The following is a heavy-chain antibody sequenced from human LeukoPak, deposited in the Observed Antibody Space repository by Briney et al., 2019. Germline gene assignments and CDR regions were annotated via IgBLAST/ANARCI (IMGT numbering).Heavy chain of an antibody. D-gene: IGHD3-22*01. CDR3: ARRLPGSGYSEFDY. J-gene: IGHJ4*02. V-gene: IGHV3-48*02. Sequence: PGGSVRLSCAASGFTYCSFSMMWVRQAPGKGWVGGSYIKRISNSLSYADSVTGQFHISRHNTKNSLYLQMNTLRDEDAAVFFCARRLPGSGYSEFDYWGRGTLVTVFS. CDR1: GFTYCSFS. CDR2: IKRISNSL.